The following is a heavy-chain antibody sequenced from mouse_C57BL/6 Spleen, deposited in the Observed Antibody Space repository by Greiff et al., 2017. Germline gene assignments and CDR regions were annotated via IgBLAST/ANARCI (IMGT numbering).Heavy chain of an antibody. J-gene: IGHJ2*01. CDR3: ARSRLRSYFDY. D-gene: IGHD1-1*01. V-gene: IGHV1-80*01. CDR1: GYAFSSYW. CDR2: IYPGDGDT. Sequence: QVQLQQSGAELVKPGASVKISCKASGYAFSSYWMNWVKQRPGKGLEWIGQIYPGDGDTNYNGKFKGKATLTADKSSSTAYMQLSSLTADDSAVYFCARSRLRSYFDYWGQGTTLTVSS.